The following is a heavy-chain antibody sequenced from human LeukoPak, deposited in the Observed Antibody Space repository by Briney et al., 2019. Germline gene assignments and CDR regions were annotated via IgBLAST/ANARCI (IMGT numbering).Heavy chain of an antibody. Sequence: GGSLRPSCAASGFTFSSYSMNWVRQAPGKGLEWVSSISSSSSYIYYADSVKGRFTISRDNAKNSLYLQMNSLRAEDTAVYYCARGEDLSDDRSGGSCYSHYYYGMDVWGQGTTVTVSS. J-gene: IGHJ6*02. CDR1: GFTFSSYS. CDR2: ISSSSSYI. V-gene: IGHV3-21*01. CDR3: ARGEDLSDDRSGGSCYSHYYYGMDV. D-gene: IGHD2-15*01.